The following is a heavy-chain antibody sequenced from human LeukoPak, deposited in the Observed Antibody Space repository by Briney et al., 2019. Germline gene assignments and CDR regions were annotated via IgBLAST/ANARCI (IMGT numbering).Heavy chain of an antibody. V-gene: IGHV1-18*01. J-gene: IGHJ4*02. D-gene: IGHD3-22*01. CDR3: ARDINYYYDSSGYYDYFDY. CDR1: GYTFTNYG. CDR2: ISAYNGNT. Sequence: ASVKVSCKASGYTFTNYGMSWVRQAPGQGLEWMGWISAYNGNTKYAQKLQGRVTMTTDTSTSTAYMEPRSLRSDDTAVYYCARDINYYYDSSGYYDYFDYWGQGTLVTVSS.